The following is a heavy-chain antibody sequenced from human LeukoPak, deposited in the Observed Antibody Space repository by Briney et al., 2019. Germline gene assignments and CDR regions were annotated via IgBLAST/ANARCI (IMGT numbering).Heavy chain of an antibody. J-gene: IGHJ5*02. CDR1: GGSISSGSYY. D-gene: IGHD3-10*01. CDR3: ARSLGPKITMVRGVTNWFDP. Sequence: PSQTLSLTCTVSGGSISSGSYYWSWIRQPAGKGLEWIGRIYTSGSTNYNPSLKSRVTISVDTSKNQFSLKLSSVTAADTAVYYCARSLGPKITMVRGVTNWFDPWGQGTLVTVSS. CDR2: IYTSGST. V-gene: IGHV4-61*02.